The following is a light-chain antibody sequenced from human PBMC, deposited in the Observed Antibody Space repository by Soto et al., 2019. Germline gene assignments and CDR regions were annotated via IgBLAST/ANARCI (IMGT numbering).Light chain of an antibody. CDR1: SSNIGAGYD. V-gene: IGLV1-40*01. Sequence: YVLTQPPSVSGAPGQRVTISCTGSSSNIGAGYDVHWYQQLPGTAPKLLIYGNSNRPSGVPDRFSGSKSGTSASLAITGLQAEAEADYYCQSYDSSLSGAVFGGGTQLTVL. J-gene: IGLJ7*01. CDR3: QSYDSSLSGAV. CDR2: GNS.